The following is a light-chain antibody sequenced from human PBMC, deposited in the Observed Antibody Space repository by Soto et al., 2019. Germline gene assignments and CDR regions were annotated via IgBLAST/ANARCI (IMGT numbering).Light chain of an antibody. CDR1: SSSIGAGYA. Sequence: QSLLTQPPAVSGAPGQRVTISCTGSSSSIGAGYAVYWYQQLPGTAPKLLIYGNSNRPSGVPDRFSGSKSGTSASLAITGLQAEDEADYYCQSYDSSLSGPVIFGGGTKLTVL. CDR2: GNS. V-gene: IGLV1-40*01. CDR3: QSYDSSLSGPVI. J-gene: IGLJ2*01.